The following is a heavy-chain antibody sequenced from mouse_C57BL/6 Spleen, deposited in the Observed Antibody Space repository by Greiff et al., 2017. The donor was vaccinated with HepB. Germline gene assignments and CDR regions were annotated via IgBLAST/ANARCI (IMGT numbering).Heavy chain of an antibody. D-gene: IGHD1-1*01. J-gene: IGHJ4*01. Sequence: VKLQQSDAELVKPGASVKISCKVSGYTFTDHTIHWMKQRPEQGLEWIGYIYPRDGSTKYNEKFKGKATLTADKSSSTAYMQLNSLTSEDSAVYFCASPHYYGSSSYAMDYWGQGTSVTVSS. CDR2: IYPRDGST. CDR3: ASPHYYGSSSYAMDY. V-gene: IGHV1-78*01. CDR1: GYTFTDHT.